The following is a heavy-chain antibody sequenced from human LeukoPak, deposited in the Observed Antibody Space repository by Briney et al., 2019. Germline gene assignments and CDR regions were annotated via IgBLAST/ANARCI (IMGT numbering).Heavy chain of an antibody. V-gene: IGHV3-7*03. Sequence: GGSLRLYCTASGFTFRSYWMTWVRQAPGKGLEWVANIKDDGREKKYVDSVKGRFTISRDNAKNSLYLQMSSLRAEDTAVYYCARDPGTGFDYWGQGTLVTVSS. CDR1: GFTFRSYW. D-gene: IGHD3/OR15-3a*01. J-gene: IGHJ4*02. CDR2: IKDDGREK. CDR3: ARDPGTGFDY.